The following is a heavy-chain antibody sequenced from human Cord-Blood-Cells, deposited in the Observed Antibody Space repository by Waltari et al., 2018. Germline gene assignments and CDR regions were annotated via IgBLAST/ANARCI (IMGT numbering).Heavy chain of an antibody. Sequence: EVQLVQSGAAVKKPGASLKISCTGSGYSFTSYWIGWVLQMPGKGLEWMGIISPGDSDTRYSPSFQGQVTISADKSISTAYRQWSSLKASDTARYYCARLPVRGSSYYFDYWGQGTLVTVSS. CDR1: GYSFTSYW. V-gene: IGHV5-51*01. D-gene: IGHD6-6*01. J-gene: IGHJ4*02. CDR3: ARLPVRGSSYYFDY. CDR2: ISPGDSDT.